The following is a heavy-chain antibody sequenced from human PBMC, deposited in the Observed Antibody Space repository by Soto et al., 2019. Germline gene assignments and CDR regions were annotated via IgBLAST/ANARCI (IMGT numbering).Heavy chain of an antibody. CDR1: GYTFTSYG. D-gene: IGHD1-20*01. J-gene: IGHJ6*02. V-gene: IGHV1-18*04. CDR2: ISAYNGNT. CDR3: ARDKHDNWNRVYYYGMDA. Sequence: ASVKVSCKASGYTFTSYGISWVRQAPGQGLEWMGWISAYNGNTNYAQKLQGRVTMTTDTSTSTAYMELRSLRSDDTAVYYCARDKHDNWNRVYYYGMDAWGQRTTVTVSS.